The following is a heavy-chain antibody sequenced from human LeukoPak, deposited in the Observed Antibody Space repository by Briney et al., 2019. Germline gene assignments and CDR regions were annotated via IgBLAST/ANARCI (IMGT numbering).Heavy chain of an antibody. CDR1: GGSISSYY. V-gene: IGHV4-59*01. CDR2: IYYSGST. Sequence: SETLSLTCTVSGGSISSYYWSWIRQPPGKGLEWIGYIYYSGSTNYNPSLKSRVTISVDTSKNQFSLKLSSVTAADTAVYYCARSGYSYGADAVDIWGQGTMVTVSS. D-gene: IGHD5-18*01. J-gene: IGHJ3*02. CDR3: ARSGYSYGADAVDI.